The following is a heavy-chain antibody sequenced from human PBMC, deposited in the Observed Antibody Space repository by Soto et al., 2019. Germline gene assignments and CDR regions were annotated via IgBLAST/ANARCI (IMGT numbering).Heavy chain of an antibody. D-gene: IGHD2-15*01. CDR1: GITFSTYP. CDR2: ISDSGDGA. CDR3: AKGRRPFCSGGTCYWTDDY. V-gene: IGHV3-23*01. Sequence: EVQLLESGGGVVQPGGSLRLACEASGITFSTYPMSWVRQAPGKGLEWVSEISDSGDGAYYADSVKGRFTISRDNSKNTLYLQMNALRADDTAFYYCAKGRRPFCSGGTCYWTDDYWGQGTLVTVSS. J-gene: IGHJ4*02.